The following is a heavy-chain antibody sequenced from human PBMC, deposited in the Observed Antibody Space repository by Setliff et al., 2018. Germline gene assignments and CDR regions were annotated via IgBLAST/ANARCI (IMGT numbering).Heavy chain of an antibody. D-gene: IGHD3-10*01. J-gene: IGHJ4*02. V-gene: IGHV1-18*01. CDR1: GYTFTSYG. CDR3: ARVAGNVLLWFVDGDYFDY. Sequence: ASVKVSCKASGYTFTSYGISWVRQAPGQGLEWMGWISAYNGNTNYAQKLQGRVTMTTDTSTSTAYMELRSLRSDDTAVYYCARVAGNVLLWFVDGDYFDYWGQGTLVTVSS. CDR2: ISAYNGNT.